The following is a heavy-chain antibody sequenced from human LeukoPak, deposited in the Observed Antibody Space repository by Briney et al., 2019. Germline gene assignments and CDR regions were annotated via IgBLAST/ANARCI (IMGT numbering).Heavy chain of an antibody. J-gene: IGHJ4*02. Sequence: GGSLRLSCAASGFTFSSYAMSWVRQAPGKGREWVSAIGGSGGSTFYADCGEGRFTLPRNNSKNTLYMQINSQRAEDTAVYYCAKDESPYYGDYEGLFDYWGQGPLVPVSS. CDR2: IGGSGGST. V-gene: IGHV3-23*01. CDR3: AKDESPYYGDYEGLFDY. CDR1: GFTFSSYA. D-gene: IGHD4-17*01.